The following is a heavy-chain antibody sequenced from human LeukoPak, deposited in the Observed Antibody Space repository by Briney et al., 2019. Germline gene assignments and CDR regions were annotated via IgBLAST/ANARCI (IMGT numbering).Heavy chain of an antibody. CDR3: ANNWNMDC. J-gene: IGHJ4*02. CDR1: GFTFSSYA. Sequence: GGSLRLSCAASGFTFSSYAMSWVRQAPGKGLEWVSSISYSGDSTYYADSVKGRFTMSRDNSENTVYLQMNSLRADDTAVYYCANNWNMDCWGQGTLVTVSS. V-gene: IGHV3-23*01. CDR2: ISYSGDST. D-gene: IGHD1-1*01.